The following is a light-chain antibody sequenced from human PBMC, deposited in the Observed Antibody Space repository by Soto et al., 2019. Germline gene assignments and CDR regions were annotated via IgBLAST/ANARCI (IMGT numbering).Light chain of an antibody. CDR3: HQHYELWT. CDR2: WAS. J-gene: IGKJ1*01. Sequence: DIVMTQSPDSLAVSLGERATISCKSSQSVLYNFNNKSYLTWYQQKPGQPPKILIYWASTRESGVPDRFSGSGSGTDFTLTINNLQAEDVAVYYCHQHYELWTFGQGTKVEIE. V-gene: IGKV4-1*01. CDR1: QSVLYNFNNKSY.